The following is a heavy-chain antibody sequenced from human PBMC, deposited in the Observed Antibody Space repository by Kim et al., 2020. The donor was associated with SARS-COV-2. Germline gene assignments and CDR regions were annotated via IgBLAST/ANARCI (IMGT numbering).Heavy chain of an antibody. Sequence: QSVQGQVTISADKSISTAYLRWSSLKASDTAMYYCARRGIGLYCYGMDVWGQGTTVTVSS. V-gene: IGHV5-51*01. D-gene: IGHD3-16*01. CDR3: ARRGIGLYCYGMDV. J-gene: IGHJ6*02.